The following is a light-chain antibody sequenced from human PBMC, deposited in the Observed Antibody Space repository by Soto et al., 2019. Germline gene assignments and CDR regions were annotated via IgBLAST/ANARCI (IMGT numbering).Light chain of an antibody. Sequence: DIQMTQSPSSLSASVGDRVTISCRASQSISSHLNWYQHKPGKAPKLLIHTAYTLRSGVPSRFSGNGSGTDFTLTISSLQPEDFATFYCQQSYSPLVTFGGGTKVEIK. CDR2: TAY. CDR3: QQSYSPLVT. V-gene: IGKV1-39*01. J-gene: IGKJ4*01. CDR1: QSISSH.